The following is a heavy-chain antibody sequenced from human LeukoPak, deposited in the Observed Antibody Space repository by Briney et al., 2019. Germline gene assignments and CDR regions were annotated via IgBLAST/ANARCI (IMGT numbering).Heavy chain of an antibody. CDR3: ARRDGDNDRGFDY. V-gene: IGHV3-33*01. J-gene: IGHJ4*02. CDR1: GFTFSSYG. D-gene: IGHD4-23*01. CDR2: IWYDGSKK. Sequence: GTSLRLSCAASGFTFSSYGVHWVRQAPGKGLEWVAVIWYDGSKKYYAGSVKGRFTISRDNSKNTLYLQMNSLRAEDTAVYYCARRDGDNDRGFDYWGQGTLVTVSS.